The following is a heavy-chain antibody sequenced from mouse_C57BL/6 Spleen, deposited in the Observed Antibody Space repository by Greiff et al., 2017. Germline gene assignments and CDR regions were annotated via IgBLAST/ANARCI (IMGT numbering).Heavy chain of an antibody. J-gene: IGHJ1*03. CDR3: ARHYYGSSYEYFYV. V-gene: IGHV1-82*01. Sequence: QVQLQQSGPELVKPGASVKISCKASGYAFSSSWMNWVKQRPGKGLEWIGRIYPGDGDPNYNGKFKGKATLTADKSSSTAYMQLSSLTSEDSAVYFCARHYYGSSYEYFYVSGTGPTVTVCS. D-gene: IGHD1-1*01. CDR1: GYAFSSSW. CDR2: IYPGDGDP.